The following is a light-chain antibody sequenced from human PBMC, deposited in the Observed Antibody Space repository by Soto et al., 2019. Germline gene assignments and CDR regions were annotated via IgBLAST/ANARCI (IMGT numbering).Light chain of an antibody. Sequence: DIPMTQSPSSVSASVGDRVTITCRASQDLTYWLAWYQQRPGKAPKCLIYAASILQSGVPSRFSGSVFGTNGTITITSLQNEDSATYVGQQAKSFTLTFGQGTRLEIK. J-gene: IGKJ5*01. CDR3: QQAKSFTLT. CDR1: QDLTYW. V-gene: IGKV1-12*01. CDR2: AAS.